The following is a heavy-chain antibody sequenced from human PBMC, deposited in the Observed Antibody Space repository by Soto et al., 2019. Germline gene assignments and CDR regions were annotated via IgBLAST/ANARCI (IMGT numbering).Heavy chain of an antibody. V-gene: IGHV3-64D*08. D-gene: IGHD5-12*01. CDR2: ISANGGSA. CDR3: VKVAGWLQDVDY. J-gene: IGHJ4*02. CDR1: GFTFNDNP. Sequence: EVQLVESGGGLVQPGGSLRLSCSASGFTFNDNPMYWVRQAPGKGLEYVSLISANGGSAHYADSVKGRFSISRDNSENTLYLQMSSLRAEDTAVYYCVKVAGWLQDVDYWGQGTLVTVSS.